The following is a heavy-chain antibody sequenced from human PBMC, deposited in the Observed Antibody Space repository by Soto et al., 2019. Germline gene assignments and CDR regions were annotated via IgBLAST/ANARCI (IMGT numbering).Heavy chain of an antibody. CDR2: ISGSGGST. V-gene: IGHV3-23*01. CDR3: AKDRIYSSSSSYFQH. D-gene: IGHD6-6*01. Sequence: GGSLRLSCAASGFTFSSYAMSWVRQAPGKGLEWVSAISGSGGSTYYADSVKGRFTISRDNSKNTLYLQMNSLRAEDTAVYYCAKDRIYSSSSSYFQHWGQGTLVTVSS. J-gene: IGHJ1*01. CDR1: GFTFSSYA.